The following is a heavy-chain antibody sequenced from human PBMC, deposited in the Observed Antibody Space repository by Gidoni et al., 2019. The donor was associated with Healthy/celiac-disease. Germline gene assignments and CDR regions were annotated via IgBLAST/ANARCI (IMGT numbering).Heavy chain of an antibody. J-gene: IGHJ4*02. Sequence: EVQLVESGGGLVKPGGSLRIPWAASGFTFNDAWMNWVRQAPGKGLEWVGRIKSKTEGGTTDYAAPVKGRFTISRDDSINTLYLQMNSLKTEDTAVYYCTTEDIVVVVTALTGFDYWGQGTLVTVSS. D-gene: IGHD2-15*01. CDR3: TTEDIVVVVTALTGFDY. V-gene: IGHV3-15*07. CDR2: IKSKTEGGTT. CDR1: GFTFNDAW.